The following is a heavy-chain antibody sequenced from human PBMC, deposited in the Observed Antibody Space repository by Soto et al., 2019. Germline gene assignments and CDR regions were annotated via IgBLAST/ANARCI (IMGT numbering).Heavy chain of an antibody. V-gene: IGHV1-46*01. CDR1: GYTFTSYY. CDR3: ARGGELYSGNYKDAFDI. D-gene: IGHD1-26*01. J-gene: IGHJ3*02. CDR2: INLNGGST. Sequence: QVHLVQSGAEVRKPGASVKLSCQASGYTFTSYYMHWVRQAPGQGLEWMGIINLNGGSTDYAQNFQGRVTMTRDTSTSTVYMELRSLRSEDTAIYYCARGGELYSGNYKDAFDIWGQGTMVTVSS.